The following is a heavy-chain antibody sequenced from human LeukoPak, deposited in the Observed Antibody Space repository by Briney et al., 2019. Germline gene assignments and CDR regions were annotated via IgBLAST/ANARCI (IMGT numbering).Heavy chain of an antibody. CDR1: GFTFSSYA. Sequence: PGGSLRLSCAASGFTFSSYAMSWVRQAPGKGLEWVSAISGSGGSTYYADSVKGRFTISRDNSKNTLYLQMNSLRAEDTAVYYCARDVVRGSQLDYWGQGTLVTVSS. CDR2: ISGSGGST. D-gene: IGHD3-10*01. V-gene: IGHV3-23*01. J-gene: IGHJ4*02. CDR3: ARDVVRGSQLDY.